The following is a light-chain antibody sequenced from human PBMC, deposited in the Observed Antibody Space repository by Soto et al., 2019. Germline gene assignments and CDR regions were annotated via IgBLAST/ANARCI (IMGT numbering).Light chain of an antibody. CDR2: KVS. J-gene: IGKJ2*01. CDR3: MQATRLPYT. Sequence: DVVMTQSPLSLPVTLGQPASISCRSSQSLVYSDGNTYLNWYQQRPGQSPRRLIYKVSNWDXXVXDXCSGSGSGTDFTLKISSVEAEDVGVYHCMQATRLPYTFGQGTKLEIK. CDR1: QSLVYSDGNTY. V-gene: IGKV2D-30*01.